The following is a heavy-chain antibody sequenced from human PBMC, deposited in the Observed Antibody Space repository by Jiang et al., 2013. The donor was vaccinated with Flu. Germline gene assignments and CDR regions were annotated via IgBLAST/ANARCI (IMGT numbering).Heavy chain of an antibody. V-gene: IGHV3-30*18. CDR3: AKGSSLDDYMDY. D-gene: IGHD1-1*01. CDR2: ISHDGTNK. Sequence: VQLVESGGGVVQPGRSLRLSCAASGFSFSTYGIHWVRQAPGKGLDYVAGISHDGTNKYYGHSVKGRFLISRDNSKNTVFLQMNSLTTDDTAVYFCAKGSSLDDYMDYWG. CDR1: GFSFSTYG. J-gene: IGHJ4*01.